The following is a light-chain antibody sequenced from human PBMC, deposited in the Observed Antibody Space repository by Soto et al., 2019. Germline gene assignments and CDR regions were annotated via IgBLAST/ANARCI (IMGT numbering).Light chain of an antibody. Sequence: DIQMTQSPSSLSASVGDRVTITCQASQDISNYLNWYQQKPGKAPKLLIYDASNLETGVPSRFSGSGSGTDFTCTISSLQPEDIATYYCQQYDNPPPFTFGPGTKVDI. CDR3: QQYDNPPPFT. V-gene: IGKV1-33*01. CDR2: DAS. J-gene: IGKJ3*01. CDR1: QDISNY.